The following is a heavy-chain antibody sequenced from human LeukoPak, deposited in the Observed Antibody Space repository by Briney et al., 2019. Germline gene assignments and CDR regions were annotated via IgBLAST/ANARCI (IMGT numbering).Heavy chain of an antibody. D-gene: IGHD2-8*02. V-gene: IGHV3-23*01. Sequence: GGSLRLSCAVSGFTFRSYAMSWVRQAPGKGLEWVASISDSGGPTYYAHSVKGRFTISRDNSKNTLYVQMDSLRADDTAVYYCAQRSCTGFNCFFFDYWGRGTLVTVSS. J-gene: IGHJ4*02. CDR3: AQRSCTGFNCFFFDY. CDR1: GFTFRSYA. CDR2: ISDSGGPT.